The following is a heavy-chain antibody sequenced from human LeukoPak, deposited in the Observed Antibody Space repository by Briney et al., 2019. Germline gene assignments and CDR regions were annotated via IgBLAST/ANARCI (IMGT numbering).Heavy chain of an antibody. CDR1: GGSISSGDYY. V-gene: IGHV4-30-4*01. Sequence: SETLSLTCTVSGGSISSGDYYWSWIRQPPGKGLEWIGYIYYSGSTYYNPSLKSRVTISVDTSKDQFSLKLSSVTAANTAVYYCARELRYDFWSGYKTHFDYWGQGTLVTVSS. CDR2: IYYSGST. CDR3: ARELRYDFWSGYKTHFDY. D-gene: IGHD3-3*01. J-gene: IGHJ4*02.